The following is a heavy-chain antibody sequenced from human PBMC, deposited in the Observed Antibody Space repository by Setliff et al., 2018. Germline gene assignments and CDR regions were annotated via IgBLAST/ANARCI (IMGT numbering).Heavy chain of an antibody. CDR1: GYSFSDYG. J-gene: IGHJ4*02. CDR3: ARERGYYLDSTNYYYYFDY. CDR2: ISAYNGNT. D-gene: IGHD3-22*01. V-gene: IGHV1-18*01. Sequence: GASVKVSCKASGYSFSDYGISWVRQAPGQGLEWMGWISAYNGNTKYAQKLQGRVTMATDISTSTAYMELRSLRSDDTAVYYCARERGYYLDSTNYYYYFDYWGQGTLVTISS.